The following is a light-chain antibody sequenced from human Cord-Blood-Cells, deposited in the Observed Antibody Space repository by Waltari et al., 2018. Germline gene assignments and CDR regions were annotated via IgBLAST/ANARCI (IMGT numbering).Light chain of an antibody. Sequence: QSALTQPAPVSGSPGQPITLSCTGTSSDVGGYNYVSWYQQHPGKAPKLMIYDVSNRPSGVSNRFSGSKSGNTASLTISGLQAEDEADYYCSSYTSSSTYVFGTGTKVTVL. CDR1: SSDVGGYNY. J-gene: IGLJ1*01. CDR3: SSYTSSSTYV. CDR2: DVS. V-gene: IGLV2-14*01.